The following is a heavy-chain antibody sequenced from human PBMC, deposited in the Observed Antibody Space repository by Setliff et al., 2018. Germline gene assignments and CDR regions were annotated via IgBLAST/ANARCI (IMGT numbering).Heavy chain of an antibody. V-gene: IGHV4-39*07. J-gene: IGHJ5*02. Sequence: LSLTCTVSGGSISSSNHYWGWVRQPPGKGLEWIGSMYSGGNTYYNPSLKSRATISIDTSKNQFSLKLNSVTAADTAVYYCGRSEAYNWFDPWGQGTLVTVSS. CDR1: GGSISSSNHY. CDR3: GRSEAYNWFDP. CDR2: MYSGGNT.